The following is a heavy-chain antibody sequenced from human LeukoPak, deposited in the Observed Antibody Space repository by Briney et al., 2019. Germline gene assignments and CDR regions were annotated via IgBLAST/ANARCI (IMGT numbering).Heavy chain of an antibody. V-gene: IGHV3-9*01. Sequence: GGSLRLSCAASGFTFDDYAKHWVRQAPGKGLEWVSGISWNSGSIGYADSVKGRFTISRDNAKNSLYLQMNSLRAEDTALYYCAKDHSEYSSSPFDYWGQGTLVTVSS. CDR3: AKDHSEYSSSPFDY. J-gene: IGHJ4*02. D-gene: IGHD6-6*01. CDR2: ISWNSGSI. CDR1: GFTFDDYA.